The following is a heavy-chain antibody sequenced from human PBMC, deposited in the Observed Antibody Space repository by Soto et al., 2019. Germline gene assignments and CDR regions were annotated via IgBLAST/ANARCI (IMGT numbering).Heavy chain of an antibody. J-gene: IGHJ4*02. V-gene: IGHV4-59*13. CDR3: ARVPDY. Sequence: PSETLSLTCTVSGDSISSFYWSWIRQPPGKGLEWIGFIYYSGSTNYNPSLKSRVIISVDTSKNHFSLRLTSVTAADTAVYYCARVPDYWGQGTLVTVSS. CDR1: GDSISSFY. CDR2: IYYSGST.